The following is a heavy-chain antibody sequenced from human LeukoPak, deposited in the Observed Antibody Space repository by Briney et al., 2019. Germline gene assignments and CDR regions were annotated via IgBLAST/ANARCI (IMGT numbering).Heavy chain of an antibody. D-gene: IGHD2-2*01. Sequence: SETLSLTCAVYGGSFSGYYWSWIRQPPGKGLEWIGEINLSGSTNYNPSLKSRVTISVDTSKNQFSRKLSSVTAADTAVYYCARATRKVVVPAAHLDYWGQGTLVTVSS. CDR3: ARATRKVVVPAAHLDY. J-gene: IGHJ4*02. CDR2: INLSGST. V-gene: IGHV4-34*01. CDR1: GGSFSGYY.